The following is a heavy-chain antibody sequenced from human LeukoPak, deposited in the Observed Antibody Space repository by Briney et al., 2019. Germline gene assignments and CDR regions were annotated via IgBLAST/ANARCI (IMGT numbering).Heavy chain of an antibody. CDR3: ARISYHSSGYFDY. CDR2: ITSGGTNT. D-gene: IGHD3-22*01. Sequence: GGSLRLSCAASGFTFNSYWMHWVRLVPGKGPVWVSHITSGGTNTNYAESVKGRFTISRDNAKNTLYLQMNSLGAEDTAMYYCARISYHSSGYFDYWGQGTLVTVSS. J-gene: IGHJ4*02. CDR1: GFTFNSYW. V-gene: IGHV3-74*01.